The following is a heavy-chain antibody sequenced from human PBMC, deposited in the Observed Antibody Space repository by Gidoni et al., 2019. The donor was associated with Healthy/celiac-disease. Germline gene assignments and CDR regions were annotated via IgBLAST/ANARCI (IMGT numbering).Heavy chain of an antibody. J-gene: IGHJ4*02. D-gene: IGHD5-12*01. Sequence: VQLVESGGGLVPPGGSLRLSCAASGFTFSTYWMPLVRQAPGKGLVWVSRINSDGSSTSYADSVKGRFTISRDNAKNTLYLQMNSLRAEDTAVYYCARDRVATILEYYFDYWGQGTLVTVSS. CDR1: GFTFSTYW. CDR2: INSDGSST. CDR3: ARDRVATILEYYFDY. V-gene: IGHV3-74*01.